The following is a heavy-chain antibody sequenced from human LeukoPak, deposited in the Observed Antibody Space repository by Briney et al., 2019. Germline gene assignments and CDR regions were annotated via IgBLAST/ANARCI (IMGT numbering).Heavy chain of an antibody. V-gene: IGHV4-38-2*02. CDR1: GYSISSGYY. CDR2: IYHSGST. J-gene: IGHJ4*02. D-gene: IGHD3-10*01. Sequence: SETLSLTCTVSGYSISSGYYWGWIRPPPGEGLEWIGSIYHSGSTYYNPSLKSRVTISVDTSKNQFSLKLSSVTAADTAVYYCARASTQGETDYWGQGTLVTVSS. CDR3: ARASTQGETDY.